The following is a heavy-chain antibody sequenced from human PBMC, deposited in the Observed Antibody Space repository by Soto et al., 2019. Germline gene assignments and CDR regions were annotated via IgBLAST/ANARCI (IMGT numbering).Heavy chain of an antibody. J-gene: IGHJ6*02. CDR2: IWYDGSNK. CDR1: GFTFSSYG. V-gene: IGHV3-33*01. Sequence: GGSLRLSCAASGFTFSSYGMHWVRQAPGKGLEWVAVIWYDGSNKYYADSVKGRFTISRDNSKNTLYLQMNSLRAEDTAVYYCARGSVASSSWHYYYYYGMDVWGQGXTVTVSS. CDR3: ARGSVASSSWHYYYYYGMDV. D-gene: IGHD6-13*01.